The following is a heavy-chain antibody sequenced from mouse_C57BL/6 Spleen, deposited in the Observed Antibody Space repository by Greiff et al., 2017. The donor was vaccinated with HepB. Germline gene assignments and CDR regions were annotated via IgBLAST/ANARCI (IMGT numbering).Heavy chain of an antibody. Sequence: EVNLVESGGGLVKPGGSLKLSCAASGFTFSDYGMHWVRQAPEKGLEWVAYISSGSSTIYYADTVKGRFTISRDNAKNTLFLQMTSLRSEDTAMYYCARNYLWYFDVWGTGTTVTVSS. CDR3: ARNYLWYFDV. D-gene: IGHD1-1*01. J-gene: IGHJ1*03. CDR1: GFTFSDYG. V-gene: IGHV5-17*01. CDR2: ISSGSSTI.